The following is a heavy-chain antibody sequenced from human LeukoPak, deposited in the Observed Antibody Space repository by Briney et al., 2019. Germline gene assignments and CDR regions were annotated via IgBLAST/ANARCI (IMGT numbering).Heavy chain of an antibody. Sequence: SVKGRFTCSRDNSKNTLFLQMNSLRAEDTAVYYCARDLVSQDFWSGYYGGSAMGYWGQGTLVTVSS. CDR3: ARDLVSQDFWSGYYGGSAMGY. V-gene: IGHV3-30*01. J-gene: IGHJ4*02. D-gene: IGHD3-3*01.